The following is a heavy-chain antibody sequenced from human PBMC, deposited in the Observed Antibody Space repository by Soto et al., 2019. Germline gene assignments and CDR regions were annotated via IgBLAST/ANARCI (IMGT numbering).Heavy chain of an antibody. D-gene: IGHD2-21*02. CDR3: ARGVVTPPAFICYYYGMDV. V-gene: IGHV1-46*01. Sequence: QVQLVQSGAEVKKPGASVKVSCKASGYTFTSYYMHWVRQAPGQGLEWMGIINPSGGSTSYAQKFQGRVTMTRDTSTSTVYMELSSLRSEDTAVYYCARGVVTPPAFICYYYGMDVWGQGTTVTVSS. CDR2: INPSGGST. J-gene: IGHJ6*02. CDR1: GYTFTSYY.